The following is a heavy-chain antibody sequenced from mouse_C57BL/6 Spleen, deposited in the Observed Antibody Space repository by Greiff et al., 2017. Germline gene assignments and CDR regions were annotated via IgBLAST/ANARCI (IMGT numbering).Heavy chain of an antibody. CDR2: IDPSDSYT. V-gene: IGHV1-59*01. J-gene: IGHJ4*01. Sequence: QVQLQQPGAELVRPGTSVKLSCKASGYTFTSYWMHWVKQRPGQGLEWIGVIDPSDSYTNYNQKLQGKATLTVDTSSSTAYMQLSSLTSEDSAVYYCARSRDGSSDDYYAMDYWGQGTSVTVSS. CDR3: ARSRDGSSDDYYAMDY. D-gene: IGHD1-1*01. CDR1: GYTFTSYW.